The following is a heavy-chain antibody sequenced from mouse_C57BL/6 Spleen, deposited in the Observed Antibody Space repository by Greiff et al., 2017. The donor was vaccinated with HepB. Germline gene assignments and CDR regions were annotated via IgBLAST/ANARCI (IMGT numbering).Heavy chain of an antibody. CDR1: GYSITSGYY. D-gene: IGHD2-1*01. Sequence: EVQLQQSGPGLVKPSQSLSLTCSVTGYSITSGYYWNWIRQFPGNKLEWMGYISYDGSNNYNPSFKNRISITRDTSKNQFFLKFNSVTTEDTATYYCAREDYCNFPLYAMDYWGQGTSVTVSS. CDR2: ISYDGSN. V-gene: IGHV3-6*01. J-gene: IGHJ4*01. CDR3: AREDYCNFPLYAMDY.